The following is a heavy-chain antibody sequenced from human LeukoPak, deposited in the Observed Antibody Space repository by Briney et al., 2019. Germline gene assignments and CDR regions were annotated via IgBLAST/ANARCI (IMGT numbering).Heavy chain of an antibody. V-gene: IGHV4-4*07. Sequence: SETLSLTCTVSGGSISSYYWSWIRQPAGKGLEWIGRIYASGSTNYNPSLRSRVTMSVDTSKSQFSLKVSSMTAADTAVYYCAREVNSSTWRPLDFWGQGTLVTVSS. CDR3: AREVNSSTWRPLDF. J-gene: IGHJ4*02. CDR1: GGSISSYY. D-gene: IGHD6-13*01. CDR2: IYASGST.